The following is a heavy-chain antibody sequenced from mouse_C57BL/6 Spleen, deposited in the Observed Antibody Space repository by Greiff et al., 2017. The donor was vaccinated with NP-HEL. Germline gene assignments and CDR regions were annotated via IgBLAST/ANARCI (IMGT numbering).Heavy chain of an antibody. CDR2: IYPGDGDT. Sequence: VQLQQSGPELVKPGASVKISCKASGYAFSSSWMNWVKQRPGKGLEWIGRIYPGDGDTNYNGKFKGKATLTADKSSSTAYMQLSSLTSEDSAVYFCARGITVITTVVEGYFDVWGTGTTVTVSS. CDR1: GYAFSSSW. V-gene: IGHV1-82*01. D-gene: IGHD1-1*01. J-gene: IGHJ1*03. CDR3: ARGITVITTVVEGYFDV.